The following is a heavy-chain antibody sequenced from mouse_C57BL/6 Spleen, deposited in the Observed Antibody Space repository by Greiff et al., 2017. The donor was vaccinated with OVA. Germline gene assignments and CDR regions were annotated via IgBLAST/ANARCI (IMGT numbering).Heavy chain of an antibody. CDR2: IDPETGGT. D-gene: IGHD1-1*01. J-gene: IGHJ2*01. Sequence: QVQLKESGAELVRPGASVTLSCKASGYTFTDYEMHWVKQTPVHGLEWIGAIDPETGGTAYNQKFKGKAILTADKSSSTAYMELRSLTSEDSAVYYCTRFWYYGGYFDYWGQGTTLTVSS. CDR3: TRFWYYGGYFDY. CDR1: GYTFTDYE. V-gene: IGHV1-15*01.